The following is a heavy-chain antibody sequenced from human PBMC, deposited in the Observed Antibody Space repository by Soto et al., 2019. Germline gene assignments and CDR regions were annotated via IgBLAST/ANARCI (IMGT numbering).Heavy chain of an antibody. Sequence: GGSLRLSCAASGFTFSSYAMSWVRQAPGKGLEWVSAISGSGGSTYYADSVKGRFTISRDNSKNTLYLQMNSLRAEDTAVYYCAKSRNYVWGSYQYRFYYGMDVWGQGTTVTVSS. V-gene: IGHV3-23*01. J-gene: IGHJ6*02. D-gene: IGHD3-16*02. CDR2: ISGSGGST. CDR3: AKSRNYVWGSYQYRFYYGMDV. CDR1: GFTFSSYA.